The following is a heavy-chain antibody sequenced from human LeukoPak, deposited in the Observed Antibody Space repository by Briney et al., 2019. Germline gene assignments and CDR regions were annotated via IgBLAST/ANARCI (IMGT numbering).Heavy chain of an antibody. CDR1: GYSISSGYY. D-gene: IGHD3-3*01. CDR2: IYHSGST. CDR3: TKSPRLYDFWSGSNWFDP. J-gene: IGHJ5*02. Sequence: SETLSLTCAVSGYSISSGYYWGWIRQPPGKGLEWIGRIYHSGSTYYNPSLKSRVTISVDTSKNQFSLELSSVTAADTAVYYCTKSPRLYDFWSGSNWFDPWGQGTLVTVSS. V-gene: IGHV4-38-2*01.